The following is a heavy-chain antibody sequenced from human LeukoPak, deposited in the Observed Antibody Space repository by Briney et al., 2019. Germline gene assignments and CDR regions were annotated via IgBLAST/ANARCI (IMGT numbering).Heavy chain of an antibody. CDR3: AGSLWFGDIPDPSYFDY. CDR1: GGSISSYY. J-gene: IGHJ4*02. Sequence: SETLSLTCTVSGGSISSYYWSWLRQPPGKGLEWIGYIYYSGSTDYNPSLESRVTISVDTSKNQFSLKLSSVTAADTAVYYCAGSLWFGDIPDPSYFDYWGQGTLVTVSS. V-gene: IGHV4-59*01. D-gene: IGHD3-10*01. CDR2: IYYSGST.